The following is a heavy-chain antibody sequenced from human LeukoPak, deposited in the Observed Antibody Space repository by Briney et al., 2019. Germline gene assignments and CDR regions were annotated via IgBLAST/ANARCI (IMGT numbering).Heavy chain of an antibody. V-gene: IGHV4-34*01. CDR1: GGSFSGYY. J-gene: IGHJ4*02. CDR2: TNHSGST. D-gene: IGHD1-26*01. Sequence: SETLSLTCAVYGGSFSGYYWSWIRQPPGKGLEWIGETNHSGSTNYNPSLKSRVTISVDTSKNQFSLKLSSVTAADTAVYYCARVVGATTQNFDYWGQGTLVTVSS. CDR3: ARVVGATTQNFDY.